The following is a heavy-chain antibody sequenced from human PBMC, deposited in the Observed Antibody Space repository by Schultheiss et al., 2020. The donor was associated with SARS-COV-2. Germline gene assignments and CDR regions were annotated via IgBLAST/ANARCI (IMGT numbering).Heavy chain of an antibody. V-gene: IGHV4-38-2*01. CDR1: GYSISSGYY. Sequence: SQTLSLTCAVSGYSISSGYYWGWIRQPPGKGLEWIGYIYNSATTDYNPSLKSRVTISVDTSKNQFSLKLSSVTAADTAVYYCANLGVSYSSGWENDSWGQGTLVTVSS. CDR2: IYNSATT. D-gene: IGHD6-19*01. J-gene: IGHJ5*01. CDR3: ANLGVSYSSGWENDS.